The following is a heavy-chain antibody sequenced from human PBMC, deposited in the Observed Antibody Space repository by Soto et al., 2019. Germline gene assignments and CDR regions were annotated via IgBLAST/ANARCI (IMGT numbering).Heavy chain of an antibody. CDR3: ARLEGLATISYYFDY. V-gene: IGHV4-39*01. Sequence: QLQLQESGPGLVKPSETLSLTCSVSGDSINSDNYYWGWIRQPPGKGLEWIGSIYYRGNTYYNPLIKTRVPISLDKSKSQFSLKLNSVTAADSAVYFCARLEGLATISYYFDYWGQGTLVTVSS. CDR2: IYYRGNT. CDR1: GDSINSDNYY. D-gene: IGHD3-9*01. J-gene: IGHJ4*02.